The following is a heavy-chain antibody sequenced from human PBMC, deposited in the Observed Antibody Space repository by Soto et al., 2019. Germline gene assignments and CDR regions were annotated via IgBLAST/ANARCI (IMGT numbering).Heavy chain of an antibody. D-gene: IGHD3-16*02. CDR3: AHSANRMITLGGVIV. J-gene: IGHJ4*02. Sequence: QITLKESGPTLVKPTQTLTLTCTFSGFSLSTSGVGVGWIRQPPGKALEWLALIYWDDDKRYSPSLKSRLTIXXDXSXXQVVLTMTNMDPVDTATYYCAHSANRMITLGGVIVWGQGTLVTVSS. CDR2: IYWDDDK. CDR1: GFSLSTSGVG. V-gene: IGHV2-5*02.